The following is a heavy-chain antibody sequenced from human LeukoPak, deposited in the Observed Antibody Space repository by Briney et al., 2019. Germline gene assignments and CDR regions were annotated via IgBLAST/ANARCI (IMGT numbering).Heavy chain of an antibody. V-gene: IGHV4-61*02. D-gene: IGHD4-17*01. CDR2: IYTSGST. CDR3: ARRDYGDYDAFDI. Sequence: SETLSLTCTVSGNSISSGDNYWSWIRQPAGKGLEWIGRIYTSGSTNYNPSLKSRVTISVDTSKNQFSLKLSSATAADTAVYYCARRDYGDYDAFDIWGQGTMVTVSS. CDR1: GNSISSGDNY. J-gene: IGHJ3*02.